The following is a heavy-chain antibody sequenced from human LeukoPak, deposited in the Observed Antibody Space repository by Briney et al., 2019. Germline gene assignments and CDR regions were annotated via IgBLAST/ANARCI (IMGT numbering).Heavy chain of an antibody. CDR2: ISSSSSYI. CDR3: ARSGGGYNYFDY. J-gene: IGHJ4*02. Sequence: TGGSLTLSCAASGFTFNSYSMKWVRQAPGKGLEWVSSISSSSSYIYYADSVKGRFTISRDNAKNSLYLQMNSLRAEDTAVYYCARSGGGYNYFDYWGQGTLVTVSS. CDR1: GFTFNSYS. V-gene: IGHV3-21*01. D-gene: IGHD1-26*01.